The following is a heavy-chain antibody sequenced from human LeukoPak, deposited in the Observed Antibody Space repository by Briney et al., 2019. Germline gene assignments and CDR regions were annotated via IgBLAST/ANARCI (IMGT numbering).Heavy chain of an antibody. D-gene: IGHD2-15*01. Sequence: PGGSLRLSCAASGFTFSSYGMHWVRQAPGKGLEWVAVIWYDGSNKYYADSVKGRITISRDNSKNTLYLQMNSLRAEDTAVYYCARGPLGYCSGGSCLSDYWGQGTLVTVSS. CDR2: IWYDGSNK. CDR3: ARGPLGYCSGGSCLSDY. J-gene: IGHJ4*02. CDR1: GFTFSSYG. V-gene: IGHV3-33*01.